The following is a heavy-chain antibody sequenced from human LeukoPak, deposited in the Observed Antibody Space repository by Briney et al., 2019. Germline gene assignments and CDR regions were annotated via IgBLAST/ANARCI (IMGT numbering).Heavy chain of an antibody. V-gene: IGHV3-11*01. CDR2: ISGDGTLP. D-gene: IGHD5-12*01. Sequence: PGGSLRLSCAASGITFKDYYMSWIRQPPGKGLQWVSYISGDGTLPDYADSVRGRFTISRDNARNSVFLQLNSLGAEDTAVYYCAGGTWLRPADYWGQGILVTVSS. CDR3: AGGTWLRPADY. J-gene: IGHJ4*02. CDR1: GITFKDYY.